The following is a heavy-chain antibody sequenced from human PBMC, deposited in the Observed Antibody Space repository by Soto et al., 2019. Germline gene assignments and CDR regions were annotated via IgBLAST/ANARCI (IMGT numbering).Heavy chain of an antibody. CDR2: IIPIFGTA. V-gene: IGHV1-69*13. D-gene: IGHD6-6*01. J-gene: IGHJ6*02. CDR3: ARGHLYSSSSGEYYYYYGMDV. Sequence: ASVKVSCKASGGTFSSYAISWVRQAPGQGLEWMGGIIPIFGTANYAQKFQGRVTITADESTSTAYMELSSLRSEDTAVYYCARGHLYSSSSGEYYYYYGMDVWGQGTTVTVSS. CDR1: GGTFSSYA.